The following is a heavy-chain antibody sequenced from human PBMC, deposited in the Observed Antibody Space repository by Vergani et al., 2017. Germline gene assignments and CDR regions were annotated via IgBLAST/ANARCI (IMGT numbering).Heavy chain of an antibody. V-gene: IGHV4-38-2*02. CDR2: IYHSGNT. D-gene: IGHD3-16*01. CDR1: AYSISSGYY. Sequence: QVQLQESGPGLVKPSETLYLTCTVSAYSISSGYYWAWVRQPPGKGLEWIVSIYHSGNTYYNPSLKSRVTISVDTSKNQFSLKLSSVTAADTAVYYCAREPGGGARWGQGTLVTVSS. J-gene: IGHJ4*02. CDR3: AREPGGGAR.